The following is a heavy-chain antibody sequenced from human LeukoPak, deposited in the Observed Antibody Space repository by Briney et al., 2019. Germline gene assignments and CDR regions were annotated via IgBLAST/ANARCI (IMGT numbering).Heavy chain of an antibody. CDR2: IWYDGSNK. V-gene: IGHV3-33*01. D-gene: IGHD3-10*01. Sequence: PGGSLRLSCAAFGFTFSSYGMHWVRQAPGKGLEWVAVIWYDGSNKYYADSVKGRFTISRDNSKNTLYLQMNSLRAEDTAVYYCARGLELLWFGELFFDYWGQGTLVTVSS. CDR1: GFTFSSYG. CDR3: ARGLELLWFGELFFDY. J-gene: IGHJ4*02.